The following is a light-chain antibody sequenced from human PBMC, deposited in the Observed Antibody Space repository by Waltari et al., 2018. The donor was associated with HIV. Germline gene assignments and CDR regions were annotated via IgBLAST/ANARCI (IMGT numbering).Light chain of an antibody. CDR2: GNN. V-gene: IGLV1-47*01. CDR3: AAWGNSLSLL. CDR1: SSNIGSNY. Sequence: QSVLTQPPSASGTPGQRVTISCSGSSSNIGSNYVYWYQQLPGTAPKLRLNGNNRRPSGVPDRFSGSKSGTSASLAISGLRSEDEADYYCAAWGNSLSLLFGGGTKLTVL. J-gene: IGLJ2*01.